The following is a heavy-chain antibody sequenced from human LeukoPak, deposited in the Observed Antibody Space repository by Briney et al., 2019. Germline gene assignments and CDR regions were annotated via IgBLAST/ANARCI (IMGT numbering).Heavy chain of an antibody. CDR3: ARGRWVASKQGYYFDD. CDR2: INAGNGDT. D-gene: IGHD5-12*01. CDR1: EYSFTPYA. Sequence: GASVQLSCKTSEYSFTPYAMHWVRRAPGQGFEWMGWINAGNGDTRYSLQFQGRLTINRDTSANTVYMELESLRSEDMATYYCARGRWVASKQGYYFDDWGQGTLVTVSS. V-gene: IGHV1-3*03. J-gene: IGHJ4*02.